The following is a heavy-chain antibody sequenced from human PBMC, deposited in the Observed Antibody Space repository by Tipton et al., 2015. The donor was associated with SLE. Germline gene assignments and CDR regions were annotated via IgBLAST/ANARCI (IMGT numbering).Heavy chain of an antibody. CDR2: INHSGST. Sequence: GLVKPSETLSLTCAVYGGSFSGYYWSWIRQPPGKGLEWIGEINHSGSTNYNPSLKSRVTISVDTSKNQFSLKLSSVTAADTAVYYCARGRVGYGDSWGQGTLVTVSS. CDR1: GGSFSGYY. D-gene: IGHD1-1*01. CDR3: ARGRVGYGDS. J-gene: IGHJ4*02. V-gene: IGHV4-34*01.